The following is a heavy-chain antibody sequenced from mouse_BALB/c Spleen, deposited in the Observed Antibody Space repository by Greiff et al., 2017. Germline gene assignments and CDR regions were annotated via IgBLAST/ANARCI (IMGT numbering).Heavy chain of an antibody. CDR3: ARIGDGYDPWFAY. D-gene: IGHD2-2*01. J-gene: IGHJ3*01. V-gene: IGHV8-8*01. Sequence: QVTLKESGPGILQPSQTLSLTCSFSGFSLSTSGMGVGWIRQPSGKGREWLAHIWWDDDKRYNPALKSRLTISKDTSSNQVFLKIASVDTADTATYYCARIGDGYDPWFAYWGQGTLVTVSA. CDR2: IWWDDDK. CDR1: GFSLSTSGMG.